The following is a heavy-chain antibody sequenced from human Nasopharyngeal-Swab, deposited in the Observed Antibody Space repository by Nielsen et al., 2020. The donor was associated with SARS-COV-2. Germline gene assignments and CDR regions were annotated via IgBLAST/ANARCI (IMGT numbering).Heavy chain of an antibody. J-gene: IGHJ4*02. Sequence: WIRQPPGKALEWLALLYWDDDNRYSPSLKSRITITKDTSKNQVVLTMTNMDPVDTATYYCVHSSGWRLDYWGQGTLATVSS. CDR2: LYWDDDN. CDR3: VHSSGWRLDY. V-gene: IGHV2-5*02. D-gene: IGHD6-19*01.